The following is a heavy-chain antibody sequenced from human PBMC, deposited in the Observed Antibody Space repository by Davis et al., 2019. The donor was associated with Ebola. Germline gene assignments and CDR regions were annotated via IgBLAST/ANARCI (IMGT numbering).Heavy chain of an antibody. CDR1: GGSFSGYY. D-gene: IGHD3-9*01. Sequence: MPSETLSLTCAVYGGSFSGYYWSWIRQPPGKGLQWIGEIDHDGNTAYNPSLKSRVTMSVDKSKNHFSLNLTSVTAADTAVYYCVRDSLTGINGLDVWGQGTTVTVSS. V-gene: IGHV4-34*01. CDR2: IDHDGNT. CDR3: VRDSLTGINGLDV. J-gene: IGHJ6*02.